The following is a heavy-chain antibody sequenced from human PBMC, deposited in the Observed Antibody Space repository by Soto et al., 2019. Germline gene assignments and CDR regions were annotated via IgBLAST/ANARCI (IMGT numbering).Heavy chain of an antibody. V-gene: IGHV3-23*01. CDR3: ASKLAAITWFDP. CDR1: GFTFSSYA. J-gene: IGHJ5*02. D-gene: IGHD1-1*01. Sequence: GGSLRLSCAASGFTFSSYAMSWVRQAPGKGLEWVSAIVGSGDSTHYADSVKGRFTISRDNSNNTLHLQMNSLRDEDTAVYYWASKLAAITWFDPWGQGTLVTVSS. CDR2: IVGSGDST.